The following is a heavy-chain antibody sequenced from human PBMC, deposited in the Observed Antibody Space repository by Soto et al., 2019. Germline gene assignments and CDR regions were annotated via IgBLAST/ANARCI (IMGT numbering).Heavy chain of an antibody. V-gene: IGHV3-20*04. Sequence: GGSLRLSCAVSGFNFDDYGMNWVRQAPGKGLEWVSGINWNGGYTGYAESVRGRFTISRDDAKNSLYLQMNSLRVEDPAFYYCTRAYNSGSFFDNFDFWGQGTLVTVSS. CDR3: TRAYNSGSFFDNFDF. CDR2: INWNGGYT. CDR1: GFNFDDYG. D-gene: IGHD3-10*01. J-gene: IGHJ4*02.